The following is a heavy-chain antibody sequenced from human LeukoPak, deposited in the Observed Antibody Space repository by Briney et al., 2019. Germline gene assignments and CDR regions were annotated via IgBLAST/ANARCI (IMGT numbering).Heavy chain of an antibody. D-gene: IGHD6-19*01. Sequence: SQTLSLTCTVSGASVSSDSYYWSWIRQPPGKGLELIGRIYSSGNTNYNPARMRRASIALDRSKNQLSLSLSSVTAADAAVAYCARDMTGSGWNDAFDIWGQRTMVTVSS. J-gene: IGHJ3*02. CDR1: GASVSSDSYY. CDR2: IYSSGNT. V-gene: IGHV4-61*02. CDR3: ARDMTGSGWNDAFDI.